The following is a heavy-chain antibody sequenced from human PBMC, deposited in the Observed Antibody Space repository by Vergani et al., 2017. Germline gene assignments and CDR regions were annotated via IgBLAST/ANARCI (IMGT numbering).Heavy chain of an antibody. J-gene: IGHJ4*02. Sequence: QVQLQESGPGLVKPSETLSLTCAVSGYSISSGYYWGWIRQPPGKGLEWIGSIYHSGSTYYNPSLKSRVTISVDTSKNQFSLKLSSVTAADTSVYYCASSGYSYVYYFDYWGQGTLVTVSS. CDR1: GYSISSGYY. D-gene: IGHD5-18*01. CDR2: IYHSGST. CDR3: ASSGYSYVYYFDY. V-gene: IGHV4-38-2*01.